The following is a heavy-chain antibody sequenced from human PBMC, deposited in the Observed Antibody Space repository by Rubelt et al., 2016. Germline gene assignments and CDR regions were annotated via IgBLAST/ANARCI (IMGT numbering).Heavy chain of an antibody. J-gene: IGHJ4*02. CDR1: GYTFTSYG. V-gene: IGHV1-18*01. CDR3: ARDPLPVRGVIMTPTH. D-gene: IGHD3-10*01. CDR2: ISAYHSNT. Sequence: QVQLVQSGAEVKKPGASVKVSCKASGYTFTSYGISWVRQAPGQGLEWMGWISAYHSNTNYAQKLQGRVTMTTDTSTSTAYMELRSLRSDDTAVYYCARDPLPVRGVIMTPTHWGQGTLVTVSS.